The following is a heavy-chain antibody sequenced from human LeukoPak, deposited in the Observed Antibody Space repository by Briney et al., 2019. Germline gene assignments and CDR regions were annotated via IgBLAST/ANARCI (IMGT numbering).Heavy chain of an antibody. Sequence: KPSETLSLTCTVSGGSISSSSYYWGWIRQPPGKGLEWVGSIYYSGSTYYNPSLKSRVTISVDTSKNHFTLKLSSVTAADTAVYYCAARVDPWGQGTLVTVSS. J-gene: IGHJ5*02. V-gene: IGHV4-39*06. D-gene: IGHD3-10*01. CDR3: AARVDP. CDR1: GGSISSSSYY. CDR2: IYYSGST.